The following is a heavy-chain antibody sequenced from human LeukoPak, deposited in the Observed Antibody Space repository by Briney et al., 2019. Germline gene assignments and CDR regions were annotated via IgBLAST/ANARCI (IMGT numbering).Heavy chain of an antibody. J-gene: IGHJ4*02. Sequence: SETLSLTCAVYGGSFSVYYSSWIRRPPGKGLEWIGEINHSGSTNYNPSLKSRVTISVDTSKNQFSLKLSAVTAADTAVYYCARDCSGGSCYSAFDYWGQGTLVTVSS. CDR1: GGSFSVYY. V-gene: IGHV4-34*01. CDR2: INHSGST. CDR3: ARDCSGGSCYSAFDY. D-gene: IGHD2-15*01.